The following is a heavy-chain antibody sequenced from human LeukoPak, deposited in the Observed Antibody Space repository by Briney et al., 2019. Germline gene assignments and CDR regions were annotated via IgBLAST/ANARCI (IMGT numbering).Heavy chain of an antibody. CDR1: GYTFTGYY. CDR3: ARDSSSWLGWYFDL. D-gene: IGHD6-13*01. V-gene: IGHV1-2*02. J-gene: IGHJ2*01. CDR2: INPNSGGT. Sequence: ASVKVSCKASGYTFTGYYMHWVRQAPGQGLEWMGWINPNSGGTNYAQKFQGRVTMTKDTSISTAYMEPSRLRSDDAAVYYCARDSSSWLGWYFDLWGRGTLVTVSS.